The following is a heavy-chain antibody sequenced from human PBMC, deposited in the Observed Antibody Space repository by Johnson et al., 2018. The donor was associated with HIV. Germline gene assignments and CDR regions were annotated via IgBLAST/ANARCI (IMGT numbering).Heavy chain of an antibody. CDR1: RFTFNSYA. Sequence: VLLVESGGGLVQPGGSLRLSCAASRFTFNSYAMGWVRQAPGKGLEWVSAISGSGGSTYYADSVKGRFTISRDNSKNTLYLQMNSLRADDTALYYCARGTHVLQFFERGPVDIWGQGTRVTVSS. CDR2: ISGSGGST. V-gene: IGHV3-23*04. CDR3: ARGTHVLQFFERGPVDI. D-gene: IGHD3-3*01. J-gene: IGHJ3*02.